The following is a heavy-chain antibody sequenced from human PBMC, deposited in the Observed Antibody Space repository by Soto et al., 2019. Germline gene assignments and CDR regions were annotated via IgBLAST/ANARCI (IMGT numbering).Heavy chain of an antibody. CDR1: GFTFNNYW. J-gene: IGHJ4*02. CDR2: INQDGSET. V-gene: IGHV3-7*01. CDR3: ATNHY. Sequence: EVQLVESGGGLVHPGGSLRLSCAASGFTFNNYWMNWVRQAPGKGLEWLANINQDGSETYYGDSLKGRFTISRDKAKRSLHLKMSSLRDEDTAVYYCATNHYWGQGSLVTVSS.